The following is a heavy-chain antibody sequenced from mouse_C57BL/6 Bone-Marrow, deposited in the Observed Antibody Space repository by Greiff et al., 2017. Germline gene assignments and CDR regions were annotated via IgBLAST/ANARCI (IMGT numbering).Heavy chain of an antibody. V-gene: IGHV1-64*01. J-gene: IGHJ3*01. CDR3: AGWNYYGYGCFAY. Sequence: QVQLQQPGAELVKPGASVKLSCKASGYTFTSYWMHWVKQRPGRGLEWIGMIHPNSGSTNYNEKFKSKATLTVDKSSSTAYMQLSSLTSEDSAVYYCAGWNYYGYGCFAYWGQGTLVTVSA. D-gene: IGHD2-2*01. CDR1: GYTFTSYW. CDR2: IHPNSGST.